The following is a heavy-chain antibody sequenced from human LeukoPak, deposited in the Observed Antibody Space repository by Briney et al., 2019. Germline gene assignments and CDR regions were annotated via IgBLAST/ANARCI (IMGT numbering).Heavy chain of an antibody. V-gene: IGHV3-21*01. D-gene: IGHD2-21*02. CDR3: ARDRGAYCGGDCYLGFDY. Sequence: GGSLRLSCAASGFTFSSYTMNWVLQAPGKGLEWVSSIAGSSGYISYADSVKGRFTISRDNAKKSLYLQMTSLTAEDTAVYYCARDRGAYCGGDCYLGFDYWGRGTLVTVSS. CDR1: GFTFSSYT. CDR2: IAGSSGYI. J-gene: IGHJ4*01.